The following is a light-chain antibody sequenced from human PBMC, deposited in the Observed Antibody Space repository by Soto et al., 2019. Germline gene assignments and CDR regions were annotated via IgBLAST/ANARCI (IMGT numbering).Light chain of an antibody. CDR1: QRIRNY. CDR3: QQRSDWPSA. Sequence: GLTQPPATLSLSPGEPAPFSGRPSQRIRNYLAWYQQKPGQAPRLLIYDASNRATGIPGRFSGRGSGTDFSLTISSLEAEDFAIYYCQQRSDWPSAFGGGTRVEIK. J-gene: IGKJ4*01. CDR2: DAS. V-gene: IGKV3-11*01.